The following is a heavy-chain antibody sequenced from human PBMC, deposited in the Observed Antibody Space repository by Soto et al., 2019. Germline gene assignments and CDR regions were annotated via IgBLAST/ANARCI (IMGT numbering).Heavy chain of an antibody. D-gene: IGHD1-26*01. CDR1: GFTFSNYA. V-gene: IGHV3-23*01. J-gene: IGHJ4*02. CDR3: AKAGVGATSPYFDY. Sequence: EVQLLDSGGGLVQPGGSLRLSCTASGFTFSNYAMSWVRQAPGKGLEWVSSIRAGGDMTYYADSVTGRFSISRDNSKNKLYLRVSSLRPDDTALYYCAKAGVGATSPYFDYWGQGTLVTVSS. CDR2: IRAGGDMT.